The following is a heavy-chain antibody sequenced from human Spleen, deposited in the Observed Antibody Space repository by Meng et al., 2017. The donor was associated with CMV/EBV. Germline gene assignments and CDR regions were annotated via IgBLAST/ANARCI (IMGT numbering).Heavy chain of an antibody. CDR2: INPSGGST. Sequence: ASVKVSCKASGYYFTDYYIHWVRQAPGQGLEWMGMINPSGGSTHYAQKFQGRVTLTRDTSTSTVYMQLSSLRSEDTAVYYCARDMVSFGYFGYWGQGIQVTVSS. V-gene: IGHV1-46*01. CDR3: ARDMVSFGYFGY. CDR1: GYYFTDYY. D-gene: IGHD5-18*01. J-gene: IGHJ4*02.